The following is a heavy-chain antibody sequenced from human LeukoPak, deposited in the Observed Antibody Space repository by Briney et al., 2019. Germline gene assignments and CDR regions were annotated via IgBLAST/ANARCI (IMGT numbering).Heavy chain of an antibody. CDR1: GGSITNSW. J-gene: IGHJ3*01. CDR2: IQATGTT. D-gene: IGHD3-22*01. CDR3: ARIFDRDV. V-gene: IGHV4-4*07. Sequence: SETLSLTGTVSGGSITNSWWSWIRHSAGRGMQWIGRIQATGTTNYNPSLKSRVSMSLDMSTKQFSLTLSAVSVADTATYYCARIFDRDVWGQGALVTVSP.